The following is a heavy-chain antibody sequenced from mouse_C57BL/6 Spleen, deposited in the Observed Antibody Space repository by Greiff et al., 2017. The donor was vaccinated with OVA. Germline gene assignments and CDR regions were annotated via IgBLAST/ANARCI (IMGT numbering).Heavy chain of an antibody. CDR1: GFSFNTYA. V-gene: IGHV10-1*01. D-gene: IGHD1-1*01. Sequence: EVQLVESGGGLVQPKGSLKLSCAASGFSFNTYAMNWVRQAPGKGLEWAARIRSKSNNYATYYADSVKDRFTISRDDSESMLYLQMNNLKTEDTAMYYCVRHGYYGSSSWYFDVWGTGTTVTVSS. J-gene: IGHJ1*03. CDR3: VRHGYYGSSSWYFDV. CDR2: IRSKSNNYAT.